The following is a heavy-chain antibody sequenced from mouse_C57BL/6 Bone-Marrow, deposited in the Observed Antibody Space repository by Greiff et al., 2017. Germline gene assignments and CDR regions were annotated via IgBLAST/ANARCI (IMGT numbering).Heavy chain of an antibody. Sequence: DVMLVESGGGLVQPGGSLKLSCAASGFTFSDYGMAWVRQAPRKGPEWVAFISNLTYSIYYADTLTGRFTISRENAKNTLYLEMSSLRSEDTAMYYCARVYYGSSYDWYFDVWGTGTTVTVSS. CDR2: ISNLTYSI. J-gene: IGHJ1*03. V-gene: IGHV5-15*01. D-gene: IGHD1-1*01. CDR1: GFTFSDYG. CDR3: ARVYYGSSYDWYFDV.